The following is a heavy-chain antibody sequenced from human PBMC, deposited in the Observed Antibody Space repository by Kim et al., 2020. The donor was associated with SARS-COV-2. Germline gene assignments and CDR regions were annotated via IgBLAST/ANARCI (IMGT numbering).Heavy chain of an antibody. Sequence: GGSLRLSCAASGFTFSSYSMNWVRQAPGKGLEWVSSISSSSSYIYYADSVKGRFTISRDNAKNSLYLQMNSLRAEDTAVYYCARGPPRVVTPFSYYYYYGMDVWGQGTTVTVSS. CDR1: GFTFSSYS. CDR3: ARGPPRVVTPFSYYYYYGMDV. D-gene: IGHD2-21*02. CDR2: ISSSSSYI. J-gene: IGHJ6*02. V-gene: IGHV3-21*01.